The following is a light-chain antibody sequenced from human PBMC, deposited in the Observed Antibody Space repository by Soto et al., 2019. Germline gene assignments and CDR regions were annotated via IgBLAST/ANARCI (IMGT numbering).Light chain of an antibody. CDR3: QHYYGFSRT. CDR2: DAS. CDR1: QTISSW. Sequence: DIQMTQSPSTLSGSVGDRVTITCRASQTISSWLAWYQQKPGKAPKLLIYDASSLESGVPSRFSGSGAGTEFTLTISSLQPDDFATYYCQHYYGFSRTFGQGTKVEIK. V-gene: IGKV1-5*01. J-gene: IGKJ1*01.